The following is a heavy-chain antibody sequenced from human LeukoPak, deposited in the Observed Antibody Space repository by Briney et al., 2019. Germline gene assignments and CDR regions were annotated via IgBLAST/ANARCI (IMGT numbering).Heavy chain of an antibody. CDR3: ARHYGSGMDYFDP. CDR1: SGSISSGSYY. CDR2: IYTSGNT. Sequence: PSQTLSLTCTVSSGSISSGSYYWSWIRQPAGKGLEWIGRIYTSGNTNYNPSLNSRVIISVDTSKNQCSLKLTSVTAADTAVYYCARHYGSGMDYFDPWGQGTLVTVSS. V-gene: IGHV4-61*02. D-gene: IGHD3-10*01. J-gene: IGHJ5*02.